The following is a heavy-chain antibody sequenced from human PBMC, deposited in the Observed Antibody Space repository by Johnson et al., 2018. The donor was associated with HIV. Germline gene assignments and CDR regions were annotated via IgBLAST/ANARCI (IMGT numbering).Heavy chain of an antibody. CDR3: ARDGGIAATDAFDI. V-gene: IGHV3-30*03. J-gene: IGHJ3*02. CDR1: QFTFSRFG. CDR2: ISYDGTNK. Sequence: QVQLVESGGGVVQPGRSLRLSCAASQFTFSRFGMHWVRQAPGKGLEWVAVISYDGTNKYYADSVKGRFTISRDNSKNTLYLQMNSLRAEDTAVYYCARDGGIAATDAFDIWGQGTMVTVSS. D-gene: IGHD6-13*01.